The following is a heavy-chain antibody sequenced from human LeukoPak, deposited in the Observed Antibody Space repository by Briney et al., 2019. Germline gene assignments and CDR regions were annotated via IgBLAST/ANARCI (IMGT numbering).Heavy chain of an antibody. CDR3: ARGGTYNDILSFDP. CDR1: GGSISYYY. D-gene: IGHD3-9*01. CDR2: IYYTGST. J-gene: IGHJ5*02. V-gene: IGHV4-59*01. Sequence: SETLSLTCTVSGGSISYYYWTWIRQSPGKGLEWIGQIYYTGSTYYNPSLKTRVTISVDTSRNQFSLNLTSVTAADTAVYYCARGGTYNDILSFDPWGRGTLVTVSS.